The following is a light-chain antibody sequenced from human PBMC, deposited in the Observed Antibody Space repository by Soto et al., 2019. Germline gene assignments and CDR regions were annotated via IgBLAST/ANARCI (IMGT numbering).Light chain of an antibody. CDR2: DVS. CDR3: CSYAGSYTLV. CDR1: SSDVGGYNY. V-gene: IGLV2-11*01. J-gene: IGLJ3*02. Sequence: YVLTQPSSVSGYPGQSVTISCTGTSSDVGGYNYVSWYQHHPGKAPKLLIYDVSRRPSGVPDRFSGSKSGNTASLAISGLQAEDEADYYCCSYAGSYTLVFGGGTKLTVL.